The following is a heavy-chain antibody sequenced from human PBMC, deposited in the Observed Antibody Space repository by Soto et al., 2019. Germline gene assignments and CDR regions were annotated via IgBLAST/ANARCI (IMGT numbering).Heavy chain of an antibody. J-gene: IGHJ4*02. CDR1: GGSISSYY. CDR2: IYYSGST. CDR3: AREDYYDSMSYFDY. D-gene: IGHD3-22*01. Sequence: QVQLQESGPGLVKPSETLSLTCTVSGGSISSYYWSWIRQPPGKGLEWIGYIYYSGSTNYNPSLKSRVTISVDTSKNQFSLKLSSVTAADTAVYYCAREDYYDSMSYFDYWGQGTLVTVSS. V-gene: IGHV4-59*01.